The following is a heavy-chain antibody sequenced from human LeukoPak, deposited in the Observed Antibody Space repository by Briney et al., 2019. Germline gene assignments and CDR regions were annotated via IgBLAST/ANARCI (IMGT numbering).Heavy chain of an antibody. CDR2: ISYDGSNK. CDR1: GFTFSSYA. Sequence: GSLRLSCAASGFTFSSYAMHWVRQAPGKGLEWVAVISYDGSNKYYADSVKGRFTISRDNSKNTLYLQMNSLRAEDTAVYYCARALSYYDFWSGQTPPYGMDVWGQGTTVTVSS. CDR3: ARALSYYDFWSGQTPPYGMDV. V-gene: IGHV3-30-3*01. J-gene: IGHJ6*02. D-gene: IGHD3-3*01.